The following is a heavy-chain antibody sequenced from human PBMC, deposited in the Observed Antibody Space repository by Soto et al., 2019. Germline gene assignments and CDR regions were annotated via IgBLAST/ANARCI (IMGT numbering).Heavy chain of an antibody. CDR2: IIPILGIA. D-gene: IGHD3-9*01. Sequence: GASVKVSCKASGGTFSSCTISWVRQALGQGLEWMGRIIPILGIANYAQKFQGRVTITADKSTSTAYMELSSLRSEDTAVYYCARDSYDILTRYPPHAFDIWGQGTMVTVS. V-gene: IGHV1-69*04. CDR1: GGTFSSCT. J-gene: IGHJ3*02. CDR3: ARDSYDILTRYPPHAFDI.